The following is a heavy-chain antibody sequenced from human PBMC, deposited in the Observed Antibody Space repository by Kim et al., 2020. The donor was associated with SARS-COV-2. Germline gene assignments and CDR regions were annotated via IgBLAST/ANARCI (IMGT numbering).Heavy chain of an antibody. CDR2: INTNTGNA. V-gene: IGHV7-4-1*02. J-gene: IGHJ4*01. Sequence: ASVKVSCKASGYTFTSYAMNWVRQAPGQGLEWMGWINTNTGNATYAQGFKGRVAFTLDTSVSTAYLQMSSLRSEDTAVYYCARGTNYGFWSEYCPCDYWG. CDR1: GYTFTSYA. D-gene: IGHD3-3*01. CDR3: ARGTNYGFWSEYCPCDY.